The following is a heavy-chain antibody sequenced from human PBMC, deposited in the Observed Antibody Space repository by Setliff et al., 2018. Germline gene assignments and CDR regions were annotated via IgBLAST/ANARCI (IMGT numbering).Heavy chain of an antibody. D-gene: IGHD3-22*01. Sequence: PGESLKISCKGSGYNFASYWIAWVRQMPGKGLEWMGIINPEDSETKYSPSFQGLVTISADKSISTAYLQWSSLKASDTAMYYCARQARGYYYDSSGYYRASPGYYYMDVWGKGTTVTVSS. CDR3: ARQARGYYYDSSGYYRASPGYYYMDV. V-gene: IGHV5-51*01. CDR2: INPEDSET. CDR1: GYNFASYW. J-gene: IGHJ6*03.